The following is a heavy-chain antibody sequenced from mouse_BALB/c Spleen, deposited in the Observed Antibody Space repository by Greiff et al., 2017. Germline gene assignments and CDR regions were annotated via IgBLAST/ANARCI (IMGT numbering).Heavy chain of an antibody. Sequence: ESGPGLVKPSQSLSLTCSVTGYSITSGYYWNWIRQFPGNKLEWMGYISYDGSNNYNPSLKNRISITRDTSKNQFFLKLNSVTTEDTATYYCARGGWLLETYWGQGTLVTVSA. CDR1: GYSITSGYY. CDR3: ARGGWLLETY. CDR2: ISYDGSN. V-gene: IGHV3-6*02. D-gene: IGHD2-3*01. J-gene: IGHJ3*01.